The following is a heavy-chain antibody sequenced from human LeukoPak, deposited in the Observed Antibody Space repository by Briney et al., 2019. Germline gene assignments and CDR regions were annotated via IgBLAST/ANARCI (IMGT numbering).Heavy chain of an antibody. CDR2: IIPIFGTA. V-gene: IGHV1-69*05. D-gene: IGHD3-10*01. J-gene: IGHJ6*03. Sequence: SVKVSCKASGGTFSSYAISWVRQAPGQGLEWMGGIIPIFGTANYAQKFQGRVTITTDKSTSTAYMELSSLRSEDTAVYYCARDRAVYYYGSGSYGYMDVWGKGTTVTVSS. CDR3: ARDRAVYYYGSGSYGYMDV. CDR1: GGTFSSYA.